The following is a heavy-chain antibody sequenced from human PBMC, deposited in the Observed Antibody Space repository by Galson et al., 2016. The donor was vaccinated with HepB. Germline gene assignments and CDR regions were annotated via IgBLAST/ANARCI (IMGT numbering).Heavy chain of an antibody. Sequence: SVKVSCKASGYTFTDYGISWVRQAPGQGLEWMGWISAYNGNTNYAQNFQSRVTLTTDISTSTAYMELRSLRSDDTAVYYCAREQGVGYAMDVWGQGTTVTVSS. V-gene: IGHV1-18*01. CDR1: GYTFTDYG. J-gene: IGHJ6*02. CDR2: ISAYNGNT. D-gene: IGHD1-26*01. CDR3: AREQGVGYAMDV.